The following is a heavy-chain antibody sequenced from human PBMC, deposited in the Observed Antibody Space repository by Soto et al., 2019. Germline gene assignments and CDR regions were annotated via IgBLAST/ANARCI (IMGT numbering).Heavy chain of an antibody. CDR3: ASVWHDGCGYQYVDY. CDR2: INQNGST. J-gene: IGHJ4*02. Sequence: PSETLSLTCAVYAGSFRGYYWNWIRQPPGKRMEWSGDINQNGSTNYNTSLKSRVTIFVDTSKNQFSVKVSSVKVADTAVYYCASVWHDGCGYQYVDYWSQGTLVTVSS. CDR1: AGSFRGYY. V-gene: IGHV4-34*01. D-gene: IGHD3-22*01.